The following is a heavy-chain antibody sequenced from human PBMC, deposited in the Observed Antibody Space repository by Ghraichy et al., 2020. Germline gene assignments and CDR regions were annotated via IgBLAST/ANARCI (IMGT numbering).Heavy chain of an antibody. CDR1: GFSVSDNY. J-gene: IGHJ2*01. CDR2: ISTGGRT. V-gene: IGHV3-53*01. CDR3: ARDPSLVGVTGYFDL. D-gene: IGHD1-14*01. Sequence: GGSLRLICAASGFSVSDNYMAWVRQAPTKGLEWVSTISTGGRTYDADSLRGRFVISRDKSKNTIHLQLNSLSAEDTAIYYCARDPSLVGVTGYFDLWGRGTLVSVSS.